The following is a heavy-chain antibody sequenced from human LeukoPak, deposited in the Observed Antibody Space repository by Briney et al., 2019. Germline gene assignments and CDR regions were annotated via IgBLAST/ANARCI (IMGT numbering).Heavy chain of an antibody. V-gene: IGHV3-30*03. CDR3: AGQQLATFDY. D-gene: IGHD6-13*01. Sequence: GGSLRLSCAASGFTFSSYGMHWVRQAPGKGLEWVAVISYDRSNKYYADSVKGRFTISRDNSENTLYLQMNSLRAEDTAVYYCAGQQLATFDYWGQGTLVTVSS. CDR2: ISYDRSNK. J-gene: IGHJ4*02. CDR1: GFTFSSYG.